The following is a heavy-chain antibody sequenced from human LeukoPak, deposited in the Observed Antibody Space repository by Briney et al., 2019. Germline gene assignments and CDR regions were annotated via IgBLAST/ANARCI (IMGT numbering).Heavy chain of an antibody. CDR1: GFTFSSYA. D-gene: IGHD2-2*01. J-gene: IGHJ4*02. Sequence: GASLRLSCAASGFTFSSYAMSWVRQAPGKGLEWVSAISGSGGSTYYADSAKGRFTISRDNSKNTLYLQMNSLRAEDTAVYYCAKPPIVVPAAVCFDYWGQGTLVTVSS. CDR3: AKPPIVVPAAVCFDY. V-gene: IGHV3-23*01. CDR2: ISGSGGST.